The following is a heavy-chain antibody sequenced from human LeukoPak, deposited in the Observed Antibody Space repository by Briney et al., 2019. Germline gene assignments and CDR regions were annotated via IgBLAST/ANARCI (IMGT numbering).Heavy chain of an antibody. CDR1: GYTFTSYG. Sequence: EASVKVSCKASGYTFTSYGISWVRQAPGQGLEWMGWISAYNGNTNYAQKLQGRVTMTTDTSTSTAYMELRSLRSGDTAVYYCARDRVAVSGIAHYYYGMDVWGQGTTVTVSS. J-gene: IGHJ6*02. CDR2: ISAYNGNT. CDR3: ARDRVAVSGIAHYYYGMDV. D-gene: IGHD6-19*01. V-gene: IGHV1-18*01.